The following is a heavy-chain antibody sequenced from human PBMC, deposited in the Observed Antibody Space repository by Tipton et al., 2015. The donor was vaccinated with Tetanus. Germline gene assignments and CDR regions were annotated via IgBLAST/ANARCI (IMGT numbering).Heavy chain of an antibody. Sequence: SLRLSCAASGFTFSSYAMSWVRQAPGKGLEWVSAISGSGGSTYYADSVKGRFTISRDNSKNTLYLQMNSLRAEDTAVYYCAKASNYYYYYYMDVWGKGTTVTVSS. D-gene: IGHD6-6*01. CDR1: GFTFSSYA. V-gene: IGHV3-23*01. CDR3: AKASNYYYYYYMDV. CDR2: ISGSGGST. J-gene: IGHJ6*03.